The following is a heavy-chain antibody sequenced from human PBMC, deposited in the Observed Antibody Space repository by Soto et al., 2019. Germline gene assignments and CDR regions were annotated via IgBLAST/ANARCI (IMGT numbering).Heavy chain of an antibody. D-gene: IGHD3-3*01. CDR2: INHSGST. J-gene: IGHJ6*03. CDR1: GGSLSGYF. Sequence: QVHLEQWGAGLLKPSETLSLTCAVYGGSLSGYFWSWVRQPPGKGLEWIGEINHSGSTNYNPSLKRRGTISVDTSKHQFSLRLSSVTAADSAIYYCASYHYYDFWIGSRHYMDVWGKGTTVTVSS. CDR3: ASYHYYDFWIGSRHYMDV. V-gene: IGHV4-34*02.